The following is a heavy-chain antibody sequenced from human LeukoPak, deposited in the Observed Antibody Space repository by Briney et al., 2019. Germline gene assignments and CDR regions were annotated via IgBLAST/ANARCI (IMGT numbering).Heavy chain of an antibody. CDR1: GFTFSSYW. V-gene: IGHV3-74*01. CDR3: ARALGRGHYFDH. Sequence: GGSLRLSCAASGFTFSSYWMHWVRQAPGKGLVWVSRINTDGSSTRYADSVKDRFAISRDNAKNTLYLQMDSMRAEDTAVYYCARALGRGHYFDHWGQGTLVTVSS. D-gene: IGHD1-1*01. J-gene: IGHJ4*02. CDR2: INTDGSST.